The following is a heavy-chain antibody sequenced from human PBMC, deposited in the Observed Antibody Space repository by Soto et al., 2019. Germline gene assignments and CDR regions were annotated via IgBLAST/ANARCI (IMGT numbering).Heavy chain of an antibody. CDR1: GYTLTELS. J-gene: IGHJ4*02. CDR2: VDPEDGER. V-gene: IGHV1-24*01. CDR3: ATTISYDSSGYYSFDY. Sequence: EGAYKVSGYTLTELSMHWVRQAPGKGLEWMGGVDPEDGERIYAQKFQGRVTMTEDTSTDTAYMELSRLRSEDTAVYYCATTISYDSSGYYSFDYWGQGTLVTVSS. D-gene: IGHD3-22*01.